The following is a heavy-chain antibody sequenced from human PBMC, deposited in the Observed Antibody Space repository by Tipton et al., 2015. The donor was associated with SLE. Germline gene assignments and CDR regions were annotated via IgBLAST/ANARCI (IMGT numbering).Heavy chain of an antibody. CDR2: VYPSGMT. V-gene: IGHV4-39*07. Sequence: GEALGSSGYYWAWIRQPPGKGLEWIGSVYPSGMTHKKPSLKSRVTMSVDVSKNQFSLKLSSVTAADTAVYYCARAGGGDSNWFDPWGQGTLVTVSS. D-gene: IGHD2-21*01. CDR1: GEALGSSGYY. CDR3: ARAGGGDSNWFDP. J-gene: IGHJ5*02.